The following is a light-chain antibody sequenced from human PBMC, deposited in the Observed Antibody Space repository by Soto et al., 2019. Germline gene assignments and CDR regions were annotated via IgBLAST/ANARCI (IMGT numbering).Light chain of an antibody. Sequence: DIQMTQSPSTLSASVGDRVTITCRASQSISTWLAWYQQEPGKAPKLLIFDASNLETGVPSRFSGSGSGTDFTLTITSLQPDDFATYHCQQYNSYPSTFGQGTKVDIK. CDR1: QSISTW. J-gene: IGKJ1*01. V-gene: IGKV1-5*01. CDR3: QQYNSYPST. CDR2: DAS.